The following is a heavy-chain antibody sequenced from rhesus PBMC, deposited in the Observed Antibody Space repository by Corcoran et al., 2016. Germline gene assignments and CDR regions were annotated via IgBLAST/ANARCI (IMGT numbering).Heavy chain of an antibody. CDR3: ARDRDGNYDY. Sequence: EVQLVESGGGLAKPGGSLRLSCAASGFTFSDYYMPWFRPPPGKGLEWVSRIRKGGGRTWYSDSVKGRFTISRENAKNTLYLQMDSLRAEDTAVYYCARDRDGNYDYWGQGVLVTVSS. CDR2: IRKGGGRT. CDR1: GFTFSDYY. D-gene: IGHD4-35*01. V-gene: IGHV3-59*01. J-gene: IGHJ4*01.